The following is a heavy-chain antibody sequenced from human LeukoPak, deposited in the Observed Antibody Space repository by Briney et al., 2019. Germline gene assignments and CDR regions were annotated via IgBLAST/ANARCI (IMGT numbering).Heavy chain of an antibody. Sequence: GGSLRLSCAASGFTASSNYMSWVRQAPGKGLEWVSTFYNGGSIYYLDSVKGRFTISRDSFKNTLYLQMNSLRVEDTAFYYCATSVVGLSYDEHFQHWGQGTLVTVSS. J-gene: IGHJ1*01. CDR2: FYNGGSI. D-gene: IGHD2-15*01. CDR3: ATSVVGLSYDEHFQH. V-gene: IGHV3-53*01. CDR1: GFTASSNY.